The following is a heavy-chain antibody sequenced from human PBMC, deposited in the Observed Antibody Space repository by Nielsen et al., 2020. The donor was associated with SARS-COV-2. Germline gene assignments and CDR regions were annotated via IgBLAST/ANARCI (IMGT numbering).Heavy chain of an antibody. CDR1: GFTVDDFP. D-gene: IGHD4-23*01. J-gene: IGHJ6*02. Sequence: GESLKISCVTSGFTVDDFPIHWVRQPPGKGLEWVALISADGGETKYADSVKGRFSISRDNSRSSVYLEMKSLGSDDTALYFCGKNFYHRWELLQKSYPAVDVWGQGTMVTVSS. CDR2: ISADGGET. V-gene: IGHV3-43*02. CDR3: GKNFYHRWELLQKSYPAVDV.